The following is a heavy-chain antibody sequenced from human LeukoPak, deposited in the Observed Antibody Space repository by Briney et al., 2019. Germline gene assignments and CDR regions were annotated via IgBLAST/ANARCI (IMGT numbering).Heavy chain of an antibody. CDR3: ARESTGFSIDY. CDR2: MNQDASEK. Sequence: SGGSLRLSCAASGFTFSSHWMSWVRQAPGKGLEWVANMNQDASEKYYVNSVKGRFTISRDNAKNSLYLQMNSLRAEDTAVYFCARESTGFSIDYWGQGTLVTVSS. J-gene: IGHJ4*02. D-gene: IGHD1-14*01. V-gene: IGHV3-7*01. CDR1: GFTFSSHW.